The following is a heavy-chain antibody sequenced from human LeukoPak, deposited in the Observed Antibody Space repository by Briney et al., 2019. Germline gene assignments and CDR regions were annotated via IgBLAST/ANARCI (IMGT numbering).Heavy chain of an antibody. Sequence: PGGSLRLSCAASVFTFSNAWMTWVRQAPGKGLEWVGRIKSKTEGGTTDYAAPVKGRFTISRDDSENTLYLQMNSLKTEDTAVYYCASWEGIAVSGHFDHWAQGTLVTVSS. J-gene: IGHJ4*02. CDR3: ASWEGIAVSGHFDH. D-gene: IGHD6-19*01. CDR2: IKSKTEGGTT. V-gene: IGHV3-15*01. CDR1: VFTFSNAW.